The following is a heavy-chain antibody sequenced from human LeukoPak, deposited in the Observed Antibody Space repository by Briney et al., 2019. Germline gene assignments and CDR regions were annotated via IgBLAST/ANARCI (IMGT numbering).Heavy chain of an antibody. CDR1: GITISSYW. CDR3: ARLRSGIAAAGRDY. D-gene: IGHD6-13*01. CDR2: ISSSSNYI. Sequence: PGGSLRLSCAASGITISSYWMSWVRQAPGKGLEWVSSISSSSNYIYYADSVKGRFTISRDNAKNSLYLQMNSLRAEDTAVYYCARLRSGIAAAGRDYWGQGTLVTVSS. J-gene: IGHJ4*02. V-gene: IGHV3-21*01.